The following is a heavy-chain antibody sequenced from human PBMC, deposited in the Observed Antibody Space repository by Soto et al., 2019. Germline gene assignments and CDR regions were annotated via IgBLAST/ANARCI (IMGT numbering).Heavy chain of an antibody. V-gene: IGHV4-59*11. CDR1: GDSLKNHY. CDR2: IYDSGST. J-gene: IGHJ4*02. D-gene: IGHD3-10*01. CDR3: ATSSMVPVDYFDF. Sequence: SETLSLTCSVSGDSLKNHYWACIRHSPGKGLEWIGNIYDSGSTNYSPALKSRVSMSVDTSKNLFSLKMNSVTAADTAVYYCATSSMVPVDYFDFWGQGTVVTVS.